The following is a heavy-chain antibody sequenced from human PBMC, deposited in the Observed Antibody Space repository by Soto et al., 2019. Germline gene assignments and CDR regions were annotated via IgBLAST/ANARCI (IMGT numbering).Heavy chain of an antibody. CDR2: ISYDGSNK. CDR1: GFTFSSYG. CDR3: ATGADRYINTEIDY. J-gene: IGHJ4*02. D-gene: IGHD5-18*01. Sequence: QVQLVESGGGVVQPGRSLRLSCAASGFTFSSYGMHWVRQAPGKGLEWVAVISYDGSNKYYADSVKGRFTISRDNSKNTLYLQMNSLRAEDTAVYYCATGADRYINTEIDYLGQGTLVTVSS. V-gene: IGHV3-30*03.